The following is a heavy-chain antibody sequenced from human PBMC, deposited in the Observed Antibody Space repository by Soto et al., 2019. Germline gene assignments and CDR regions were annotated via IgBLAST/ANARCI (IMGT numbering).Heavy chain of an antibody. CDR1: GFTFSTYG. V-gene: IGHV3-30*18. Sequence: QVQLVESGGGVFQPGRSLRLSCAASGFTFSTYGMHWVRQAPGKGLEWVAAMSYDGTKQYYVDSVKGRFTISRDNSRNPLFLQLNSLRDEDTAVYYCAKEYGSTWIDHWGQGTPVTVSS. CDR2: MSYDGTKQ. J-gene: IGHJ4*02. CDR3: AKEYGSTWIDH. D-gene: IGHD6-13*01.